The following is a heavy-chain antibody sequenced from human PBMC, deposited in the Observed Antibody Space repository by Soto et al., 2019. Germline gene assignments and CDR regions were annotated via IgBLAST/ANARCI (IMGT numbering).Heavy chain of an antibody. CDR1: GFTFTNYG. CDR3: AREYYHFWSDDYTAKDGFDI. J-gene: IGHJ3*02. D-gene: IGHD3-3*01. Sequence: QVHLVESGGGVVQPGRSLRLSCAASGFTFTNYGMHWVRQAPGKGLEWVALIWYDGIKKFYADSVKGRFTISKDISENTLYLQMNSLRAEDTAVYYSAREYYHFWSDDYTAKDGFDIWGRGTMVTVSS. CDR2: IWYDGIKK. V-gene: IGHV3-33*01.